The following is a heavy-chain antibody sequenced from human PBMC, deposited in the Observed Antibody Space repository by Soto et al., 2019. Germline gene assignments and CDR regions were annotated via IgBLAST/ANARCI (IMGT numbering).Heavy chain of an antibody. V-gene: IGHV3-13*04. Sequence: EVQLVESGGGLVQPGGSLRLSCAASGFTFSSYDMHWVRQATGKGLEWVSAIGTAGDTYYPGSVKGRFTISRENAKNSLYLQMNSLRAGDTAVYYCARSHRSGSTTYGMDVWGQGTTVTVSS. CDR2: IGTAGDT. J-gene: IGHJ6*02. CDR1: GFTFSSYD. CDR3: ARSHRSGSTTYGMDV. D-gene: IGHD3-10*01.